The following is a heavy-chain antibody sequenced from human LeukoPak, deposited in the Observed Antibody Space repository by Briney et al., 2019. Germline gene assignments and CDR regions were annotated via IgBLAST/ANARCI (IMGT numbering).Heavy chain of an antibody. CDR1: GGSISSGSYY. CDR2: IYYSGST. J-gene: IGHJ3*02. CDR3: ARTMIVVGIGAFDI. D-gene: IGHD3-22*01. V-gene: IGHV4-61*10. Sequence: SETLSLTCTVSGGSISSGSYYWSWIRQPAGKGLEWIGYIYYSGSTNYNPSLKSRVTISVDTSKNQFSLKLSSVTAADTAVYYCARTMIVVGIGAFDIWGQGTMVTVSS.